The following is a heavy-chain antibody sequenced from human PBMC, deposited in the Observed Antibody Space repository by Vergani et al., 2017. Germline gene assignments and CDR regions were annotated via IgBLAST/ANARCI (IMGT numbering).Heavy chain of an antibody. CDR1: GYTFTSYD. D-gene: IGHD3-9*01. CDR3: AISLRYFDWLPCY. J-gene: IGHJ4*02. V-gene: IGHV1-8*03. CDR2: MNPNSGNT. Sequence: QVQLVPSGAEVKKPGASVKVSCKASGYTFTSYDITWVRQATGQGLEWMGWMNPNSGNTGYAQKFQGRVTITRNTSISTAYMELSSLRSEDTAVYYCAISLRYFDWLPCYWGQGTLVTVSS.